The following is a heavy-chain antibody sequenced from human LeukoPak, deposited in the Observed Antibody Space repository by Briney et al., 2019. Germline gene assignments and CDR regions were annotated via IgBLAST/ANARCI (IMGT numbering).Heavy chain of an antibody. CDR2: ITFDGGNK. CDR1: GFNFNNFG. CDR3: AKDKSYGSGIDH. J-gene: IGHJ4*02. D-gene: IGHD5-24*01. Sequence: GGCLSLSCAASGFNFNNFGMHWVRLAPGKGLEWVAIITFDGGNKYYIDSVQGRFTISRDNSKNTVYLQMDSLRPEDTAVYYCAKDKSYGSGIDHWGQGALVTVSS. V-gene: IGHV3-30*02.